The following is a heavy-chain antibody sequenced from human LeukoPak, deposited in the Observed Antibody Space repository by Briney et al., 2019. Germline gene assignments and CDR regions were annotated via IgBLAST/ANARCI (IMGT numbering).Heavy chain of an antibody. CDR2: LNEDGSEK. D-gene: IGHD6-19*01. J-gene: IGHJ4*02. Sequence: GGSLRLSCAASGFNFRTKWMSWVRQPPGKGLEWVANLNEDGSEKYYVDSLKGRFTITRDNAENSLYLHMNSLRAEDTAVYYCARGGAGYYFGSWGQGTLLTVSS. V-gene: IGHV3-7*01. CDR1: GFNFRTKW. CDR3: ARGGAGYYFGS.